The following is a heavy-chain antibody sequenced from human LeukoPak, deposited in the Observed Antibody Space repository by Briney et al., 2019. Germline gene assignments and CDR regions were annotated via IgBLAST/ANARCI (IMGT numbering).Heavy chain of an antibody. CDR3: ARELDA. CDR1: GDSISGSNYH. Sequence: SETLSLTCTVSGDSISGSNYHWGWIRQPPGKGLEWLGTVHHTGRAFYNPSLRGRTTVSVDTSKNEFSLKLTSVTAADTAVYYCARELDAWGQGILVIVSS. V-gene: IGHV4-39*07. CDR2: VHHTGRA. J-gene: IGHJ5*02.